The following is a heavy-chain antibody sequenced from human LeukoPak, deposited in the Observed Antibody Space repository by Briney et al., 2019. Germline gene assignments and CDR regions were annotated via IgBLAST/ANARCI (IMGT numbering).Heavy chain of an antibody. CDR1: GGSISSSSYY. D-gene: IGHD6-13*01. Sequence: TSETLSLTCTVSGGSISSSSYYWGWIRQPPGKGLEWIGSIYYSGSTYYNPSLKSRVTISVDTSKNQFSLKLSSVTAADTAVYYCASDSSSWNNWFDPWGQGTLVTVSS. J-gene: IGHJ5*02. CDR2: IYYSGST. CDR3: ASDSSSWNNWFDP. V-gene: IGHV4-39*01.